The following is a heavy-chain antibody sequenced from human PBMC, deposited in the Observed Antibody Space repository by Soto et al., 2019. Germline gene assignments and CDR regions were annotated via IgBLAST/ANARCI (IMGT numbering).Heavy chain of an antibody. CDR3: ARDLTGSGTY. CDR2: INSDGSTT. Sequence: PGGSMRVSCAAAGFTLSSYWMHWVRQAPGKGLVWVSRINSDGSTTSYADSVKGRFTISRDNAKNTLDLQMNSLRVEDTAVYYCARDLTGSGTYWGQGTLVTVSS. D-gene: IGHD2-15*01. V-gene: IGHV3-74*01. CDR1: GFTLSSYW. J-gene: IGHJ4*02.